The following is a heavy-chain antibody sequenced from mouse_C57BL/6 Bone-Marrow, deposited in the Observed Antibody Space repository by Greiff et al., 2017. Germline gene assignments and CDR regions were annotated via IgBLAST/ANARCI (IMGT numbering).Heavy chain of an antibody. V-gene: IGHV1-18*01. Sequence: EVQLQQSGPELVTPGASVKIPCKASGYTFTDYNMDWVKQSHGKSLEWIGDINPNNGGTIYNQKFKGKATLTVDKSSSTAYMELRSLTSEDTAVYYCAREGGVYTVVAGDYFDYWGQGTTLTVSS. CDR1: GYTFTDYN. J-gene: IGHJ2*01. D-gene: IGHD1-1*01. CDR3: AREGGVYTVVAGDYFDY. CDR2: INPNNGGT.